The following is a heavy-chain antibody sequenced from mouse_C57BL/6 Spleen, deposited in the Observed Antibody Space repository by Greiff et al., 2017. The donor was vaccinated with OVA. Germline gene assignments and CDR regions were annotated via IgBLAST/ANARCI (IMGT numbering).Heavy chain of an antibody. Sequence: QVQLQQSGAELVKPGASVKISCKASGYAFSSYWMNWVKQRPGKGLEWIGQIYPGDGDTNYNGKFKGKATLTADKSSSTAYMQLSSLTSEDSAVYFCARERREYAMDYWGQGTSVTVSS. CDR1: GYAFSSYW. V-gene: IGHV1-80*01. CDR3: ARERREYAMDY. CDR2: IYPGDGDT. J-gene: IGHJ4*01.